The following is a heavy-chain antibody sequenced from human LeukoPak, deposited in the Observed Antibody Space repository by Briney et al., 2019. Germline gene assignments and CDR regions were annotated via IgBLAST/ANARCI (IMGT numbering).Heavy chain of an antibody. V-gene: IGHV3-53*01. J-gene: IGHJ2*01. CDR3: ARTVTMEWYFDL. D-gene: IGHD4-17*01. CDR1: GFTVSSNY. Sequence: AGGSLRLSCAASGFTVSSNYMSWVRQAPGKGLEWVSVTYSGGSTYYADSVKGRFTISRDNSKNTLYLQMNSLRAEDTAVYYCARTVTMEWYFDLWGRGTLVTVSS. CDR2: TYSGGST.